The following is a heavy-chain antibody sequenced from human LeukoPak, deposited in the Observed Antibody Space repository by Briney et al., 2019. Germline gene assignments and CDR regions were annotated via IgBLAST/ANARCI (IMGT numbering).Heavy chain of an antibody. J-gene: IGHJ4*02. D-gene: IGHD2-2*02. CDR1: GFTFSSYA. V-gene: IGHV3-23*01. Sequence: GSLRLSCAASGFTFSSYAMSWVRQAPGKGLEWVSAISGSGGSTYYADSVKGRFTISRDNSKNTLYLQMNSLRAEDTAVYYCANGAPGALVVPAAIPVDYWGQGTLVTVSS. CDR3: ANGAPGALVVPAAIPVDY. CDR2: ISGSGGST.